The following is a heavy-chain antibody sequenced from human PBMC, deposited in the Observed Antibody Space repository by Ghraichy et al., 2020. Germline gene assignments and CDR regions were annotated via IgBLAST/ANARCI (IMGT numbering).Heavy chain of an antibody. V-gene: IGHV4-34*01. CDR3: VRNRLQNWFDP. D-gene: IGHD5-18*01. Sequence: LETLSLTCVVYGGSFNDYYWSWIRQSPGKGLEWIGEINHSGSTNYNPSLKSRVTISLDTSKNQFSLKLNSVTAADTSVYYCVRNRLQNWFDPWGQGTLVTVSS. J-gene: IGHJ5*02. CDR2: INHSGST. CDR1: GGSFNDYY.